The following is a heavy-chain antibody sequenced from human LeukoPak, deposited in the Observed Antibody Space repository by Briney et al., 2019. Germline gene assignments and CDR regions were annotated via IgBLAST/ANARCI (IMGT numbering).Heavy chain of an antibody. V-gene: IGHV3-73*01. CDR2: IRSKTKRYAT. CDR3: SERYEGGCWSER. Sequence: GGSLRLSCASSGFTFSGSAIHGVRQACAKGLEWVVRIRSKTKRYATAYAESVKGRFTLSRDDAKNTEYLQMNSLKIEDAAVYYCSERYEGGCWSERWGQGTLVTVSS. J-gene: IGHJ4*02. CDR1: GFTFSGSA. D-gene: IGHD3-3*01.